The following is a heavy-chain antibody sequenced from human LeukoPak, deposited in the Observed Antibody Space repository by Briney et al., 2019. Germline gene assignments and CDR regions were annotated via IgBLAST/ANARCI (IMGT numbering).Heavy chain of an antibody. J-gene: IGHJ3*02. CDR2: IRSKAYGGTT. CDR3: AKGPNYSRDGDAFDI. V-gene: IGHV3-49*03. Sequence: GGSLRLSCTASGFTFGDYAMSWFRQAPGKGLEWVGFIRSKAYGGTTEYAASVKGRFTISRDDSKSIAYLQMNSLKTEDTAVYYCAKGPNYSRDGDAFDIWGQGTMVTVSS. CDR1: GFTFGDYA. D-gene: IGHD4/OR15-4a*01.